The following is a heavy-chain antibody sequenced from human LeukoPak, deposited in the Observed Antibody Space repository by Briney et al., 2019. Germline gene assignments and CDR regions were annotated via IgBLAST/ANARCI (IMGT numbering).Heavy chain of an antibody. CDR1: GSGYG. CDR3: AKDTYGDYSLEF. V-gene: IGHV3-30*18. Sequence: GGSLRLSCAASGSGYGMHWVRQAPGRGLEWVAFISFDGSNKYYADSVKGRFSISRDNSENTLYLRMNSLRTDDTAVYHCAKDTYGDYSLEFWGQGTLVTVSS. D-gene: IGHD4-17*01. CDR2: ISFDGSNK. J-gene: IGHJ4*02.